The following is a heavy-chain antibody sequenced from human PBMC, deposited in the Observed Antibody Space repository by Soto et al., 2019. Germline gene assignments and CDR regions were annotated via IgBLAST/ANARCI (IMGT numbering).Heavy chain of an antibody. V-gene: IGHV4-34*01. J-gene: IGHJ4*02. CDR2: INHSGST. CDR1: GGSFSGEY. Sequence: SETLSLTCAVYGGSFSGEYWSWIRQPPGKGLEWIGEINHSGSTNYNPSLESRVTISVDTSKNQFSLKLSSVTAADTAVYYCARLPRIYWGQGTLVTVSS. D-gene: IGHD6-6*01. CDR3: ARLPRIY.